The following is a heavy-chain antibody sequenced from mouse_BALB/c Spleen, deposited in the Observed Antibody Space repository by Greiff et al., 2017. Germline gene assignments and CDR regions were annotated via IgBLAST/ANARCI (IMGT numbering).Heavy chain of an antibody. Sequence: QVQLQQSGAELAKPGASVKMSCKASGYTFTSYWMHWVKQRPGQGLEWIGYINPSTGYTEYNQKFKDKATLTADKSSSTAYMQLSSLTSEDSAVYYCARGYYGNYRDYAMDYWGQGTSVTVSS. D-gene: IGHD2-1*01. CDR2: INPSTGYT. V-gene: IGHV1-7*01. J-gene: IGHJ4*01. CDR1: GYTFTSYW. CDR3: ARGYYGNYRDYAMDY.